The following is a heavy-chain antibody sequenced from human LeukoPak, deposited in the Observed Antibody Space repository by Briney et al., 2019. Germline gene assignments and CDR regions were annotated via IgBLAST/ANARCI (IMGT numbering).Heavy chain of an antibody. D-gene: IGHD6-6*01. CDR2: ISGSGGST. Sequence: PGGSLRLSCAASGLTFSSYAMSWVRQAPGKGLEWVSAISGSGGSTYYADSVKGRFTISRDNSKNTLYLQMNSLRAEDTAVYYCAKDSSLFEGNLFYFDYWGQGTLVTVSS. V-gene: IGHV3-23*01. CDR1: GLTFSSYA. CDR3: AKDSSLFEGNLFYFDY. J-gene: IGHJ4*02.